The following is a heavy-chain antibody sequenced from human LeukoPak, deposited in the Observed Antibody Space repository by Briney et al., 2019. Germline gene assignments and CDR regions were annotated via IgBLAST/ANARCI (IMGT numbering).Heavy chain of an antibody. V-gene: IGHV3-53*01. CDR1: GFTVSSNY. CDR3: ARESGYSYGLAGFFDY. D-gene: IGHD5-18*01. CDR2: IYSDGRI. Sequence: PGGSLRLSCAASGFTVSSNYMSWVRQAPGKGPEWVSVIYSDGRIHSADSVKGRFTISRDDSKNTLSLQMNSLRAEDTAVYYCARESGYSYGLAGFFDYWGQGTLVTVSS. J-gene: IGHJ4*02.